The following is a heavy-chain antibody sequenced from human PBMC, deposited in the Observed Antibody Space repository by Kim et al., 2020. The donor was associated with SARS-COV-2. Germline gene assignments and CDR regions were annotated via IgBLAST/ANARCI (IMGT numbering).Heavy chain of an antibody. D-gene: IGHD2-21*01. Sequence: SETLSLTCAVYGGSFSGYYWSWIRQPPGKGLEWIGEINHSGSTNYNPSLKSRVTISVDTSKNQFSLKLSSVTAADTAVYYCARLLYCGGDCSHPWFDPWGQGTLVTVSS. J-gene: IGHJ5*02. CDR1: GGSFSGYY. V-gene: IGHV4-34*01. CDR3: ARLLYCGGDCSHPWFDP. CDR2: INHSGST.